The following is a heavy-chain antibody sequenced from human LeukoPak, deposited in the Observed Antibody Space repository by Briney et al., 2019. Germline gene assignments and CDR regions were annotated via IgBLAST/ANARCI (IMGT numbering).Heavy chain of an antibody. D-gene: IGHD2-15*01. V-gene: IGHV3-69-1*02. CDR3: ERDLVVGGFRSWAFDI. J-gene: IGHJ3*02. Sequence: GGSVRLSCAASGFIFRIYVMQWVRQAPGKGLEWVSSFSDSGHTSYADSLKGRFNISRDNAKTSLYLQMNSLRAEDTAVYYCERDLVVGGFRSWAFDIWGQGTMVTVSS. CDR2: FSDSGHT. CDR1: GFIFRIYV.